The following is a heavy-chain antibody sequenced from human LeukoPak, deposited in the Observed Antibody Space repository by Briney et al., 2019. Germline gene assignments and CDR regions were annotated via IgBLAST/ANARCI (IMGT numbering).Heavy chain of an antibody. Sequence: GGSLRLSCAGSGFTIGSYWMSWVRQAPGKGLEWVANIRQDGSEKYYVDSVKGRPTISRDNAKNSLYLQMNSLRAEDTGIYYCARAGYYGDDAFDLWGQGTMVTVSS. CDR1: GFTIGSYW. J-gene: IGHJ3*01. CDR2: IRQDGSEK. CDR3: ARAGYYGDDAFDL. V-gene: IGHV3-7*01. D-gene: IGHD2/OR15-2a*01.